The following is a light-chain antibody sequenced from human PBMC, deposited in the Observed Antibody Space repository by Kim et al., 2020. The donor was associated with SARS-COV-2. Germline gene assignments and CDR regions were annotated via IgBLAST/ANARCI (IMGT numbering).Light chain of an antibody. CDR3: QQYGRSSDT. CDR2: AAS. Sequence: EIVLTQSPGTLSLSPGERATLSCRTSQSVSSDYLAWFQQKPGQPPRLLIYAASSRATGIPDRFSGSGSGTDFTLTISRLEPEDFAVYYCQQYGRSSDTFRQGTKLEI. V-gene: IGKV3-20*01. J-gene: IGKJ2*01. CDR1: QSVSSDY.